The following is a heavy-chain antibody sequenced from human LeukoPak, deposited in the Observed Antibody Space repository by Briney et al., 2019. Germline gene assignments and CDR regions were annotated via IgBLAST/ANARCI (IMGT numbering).Heavy chain of an antibody. CDR2: ISYDGSNK. Sequence: PGGSLRLSCAASGFTFSSYAMHWVRQAPGKGLEWVAVISYDGSNKYYADSVKGRFTISRDNSKNSLYLQMNTLRAEDTAIYYCATDSPDYGGKGFDYWGQGTLVTVSS. D-gene: IGHD4-23*01. V-gene: IGHV3-30*14. J-gene: IGHJ4*02. CDR3: ATDSPDYGGKGFDY. CDR1: GFTFSSYA.